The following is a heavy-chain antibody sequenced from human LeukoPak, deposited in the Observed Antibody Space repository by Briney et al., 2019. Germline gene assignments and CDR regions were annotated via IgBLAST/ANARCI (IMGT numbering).Heavy chain of an antibody. CDR1: GITFISYG. J-gene: IGHJ4*01. Sequence: GGSLRLSCAVSGITFISYGKQGVRPAPGKGLAWVSRINTDGSGTAYADSVKGRFTISRDNAKNTLYLQMNSLRAEDTALYYCARELPREVTLDYWGQGTPVTVSS. CDR2: INTDGSGT. V-gene: IGHV3-74*01. CDR3: ARELPREVTLDY. D-gene: IGHD2-21*02.